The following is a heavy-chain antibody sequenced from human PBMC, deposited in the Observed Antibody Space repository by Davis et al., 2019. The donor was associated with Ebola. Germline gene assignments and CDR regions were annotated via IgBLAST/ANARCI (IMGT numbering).Heavy chain of an antibody. J-gene: IGHJ4*02. Sequence: GGSLRLSCAPSGFSFSNYAMSWARQAPGKGLEWVSAVNSAGTYPYYADSVKGRFTTFRDNPKNTLYLQMNSLRADDTAVYYCAKQRGVGAIDYDYWGRGTVVTVSS. V-gene: IGHV3-23*01. D-gene: IGHD1-26*01. CDR1: GFSFSNYA. CDR3: AKQRGVGAIDYDY. CDR2: VNSAGTYP.